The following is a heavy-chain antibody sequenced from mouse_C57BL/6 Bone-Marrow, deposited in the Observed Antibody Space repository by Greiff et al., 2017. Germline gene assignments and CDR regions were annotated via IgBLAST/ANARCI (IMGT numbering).Heavy chain of an antibody. V-gene: IGHV1-82*01. CDR1: GYAFSSSW. D-gene: IGHD2-4*01. CDR3: ASRRDYDGGDYFDD. CDR2: IYPGDGDT. J-gene: IGHJ2*01. Sequence: QVQLKESGPELVKPGASVKISCKASGYAFSSSWMNWVKQRPGKGLEWIGRIYPGDGDTNYNGKFKGKATLTADKSSSTAYMQLSSLTSEDSAVYFCASRRDYDGGDYFDDWGQGTTLTVSS.